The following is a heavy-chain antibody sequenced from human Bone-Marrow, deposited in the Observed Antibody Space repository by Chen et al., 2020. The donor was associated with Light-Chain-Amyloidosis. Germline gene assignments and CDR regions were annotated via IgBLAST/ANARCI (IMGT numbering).Heavy chain of an antibody. CDR3: VSVLENLNMAV. D-gene: IGHD2-8*02. Sequence: EVQLVESGGDLVQPGGSLRLSCAASGSTVNNYWMHWVRQAPGKGLVWVSLMSSDGRTTTYADSVKGRFTISRDNAKNTVSLQMNSLRAEDTAVYYCVSVLENLNMAVLGQGTTVTVSS. V-gene: IGHV3-74*03. J-gene: IGHJ6*02. CDR2: MSSDGRTT. CDR1: GSTVNNYW.